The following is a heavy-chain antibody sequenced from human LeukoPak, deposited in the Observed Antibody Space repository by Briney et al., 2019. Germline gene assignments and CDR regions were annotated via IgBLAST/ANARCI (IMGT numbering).Heavy chain of an antibody. CDR3: ARSKRTYDF. Sequence: GGSLRLSCAVSGFNFSDHYMTWIRQAPGRGLEWVSYISNRGYSKYYADSVKGRFTISRDNSNNSLYLQMNSLRAKDTAVYYCARSKRTYDFWGQGTLVTVSS. V-gene: IGHV3-11*01. J-gene: IGHJ4*02. CDR2: ISNRGYSK. CDR1: GFNFSDHY.